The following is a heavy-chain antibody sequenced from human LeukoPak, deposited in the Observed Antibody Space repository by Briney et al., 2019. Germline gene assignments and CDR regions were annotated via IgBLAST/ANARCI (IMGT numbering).Heavy chain of an antibody. CDR3: ARDIVGLYYYDSSGYQHAFDI. Sequence: SGTLSLTCAVSGGSISSSNWWSWVRQLPGKGLEWMGEIYHSGSTNYNPSLKSRVTISVDKSKNQFSLKLSSVTAADTAVYYCARDIVGLYYYDSSGYQHAFDIWGQGTMVTVSS. J-gene: IGHJ3*02. CDR1: GGSISSSNW. D-gene: IGHD3-22*01. CDR2: IYHSGST. V-gene: IGHV4-4*02.